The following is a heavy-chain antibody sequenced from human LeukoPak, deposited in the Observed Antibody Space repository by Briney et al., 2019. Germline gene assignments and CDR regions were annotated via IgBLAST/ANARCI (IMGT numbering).Heavy chain of an antibody. CDR3: ARGGYYGSGNDFRFDP. D-gene: IGHD3-10*01. Sequence: SETLSLTCTVSGGSISSYYWSWIRQPPGKGLEWIGYIYYSGSTNYNPSLKSRVTISVDTSKYQFSLKLSSVTPADTAVYYCARGGYYGSGNDFRFDPWGQGTLVTVSS. V-gene: IGHV4-59*01. CDR2: IYYSGST. CDR1: GGSISSYY. J-gene: IGHJ5*02.